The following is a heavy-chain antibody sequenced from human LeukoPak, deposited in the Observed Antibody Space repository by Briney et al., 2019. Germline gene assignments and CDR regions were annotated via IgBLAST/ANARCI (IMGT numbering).Heavy chain of an antibody. CDR3: XXXXYYDSSGYNFDY. CDR2: IYYSGST. CDR1: GGSISSSSYY. Sequence: PSETLSLTCTVSGGSISSSSYYWGWIRQPPGKGLEWIGSIYYSGSTYYNPSLKSRVTISVDTSKNQFSLKLSSVTAADTAVYXXXXXXYYDSSGYNFDYWGQGTLVTVSS. V-gene: IGHV4-39*01. J-gene: IGHJ4*02. D-gene: IGHD3-22*01.